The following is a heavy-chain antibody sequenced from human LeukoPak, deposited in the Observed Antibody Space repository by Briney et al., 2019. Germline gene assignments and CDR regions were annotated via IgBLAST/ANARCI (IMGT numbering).Heavy chain of an antibody. CDR2: IYSSGSS. J-gene: IGHJ6*03. CDR3: ARHDSYYYYMDV. V-gene: IGHV4-59*08. CDR1: GGSVSSYY. Sequence: SETLSLTCTVSGGSVSSYYWSWIRQSPGKGLEWIGYIYSSGSSNYNPSLKSRVTISVDTSKSQCSLELSSVTAADTAVYFCARHDSYYYYMDVWGKGTTVTVSS.